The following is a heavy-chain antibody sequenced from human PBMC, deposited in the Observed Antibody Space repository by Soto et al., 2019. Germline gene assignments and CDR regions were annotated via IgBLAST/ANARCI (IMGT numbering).Heavy chain of an antibody. CDR2: ISSSSSYI. V-gene: IGHV3-21*01. J-gene: IGHJ5*02. Sequence: EVQLVESGGGLVKPGGSLRLSCAASGFTFSSYSMNWVRQAPGKGLEWVSSISSSSSYIYYADSVKGRFTISRDNAKNSLYLQMNSLRAEDTAVYYCARRSGEGIEVANWFDPWGQGTLVTVSS. CDR1: GFTFSSYS. D-gene: IGHD2-15*01. CDR3: ARRSGEGIEVANWFDP.